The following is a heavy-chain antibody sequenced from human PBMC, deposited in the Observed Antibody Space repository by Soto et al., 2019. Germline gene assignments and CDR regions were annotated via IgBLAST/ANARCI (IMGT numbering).Heavy chain of an antibody. J-gene: IGHJ4*02. CDR2: ISGSGGST. CDR1: GFTFSSYA. CDR3: AKEGEHSSGWANFDY. D-gene: IGHD6-19*01. V-gene: IGHV3-23*01. Sequence: GGSLRLSCAASGFTFSSYAMRWVRQAPGKGLEWVSAISGSGGSTYYADSVKGRFTISRDNSKNTLYLQMNSLRAEDTAVYYCAKEGEHSSGWANFDYWGQGTLVTVSS.